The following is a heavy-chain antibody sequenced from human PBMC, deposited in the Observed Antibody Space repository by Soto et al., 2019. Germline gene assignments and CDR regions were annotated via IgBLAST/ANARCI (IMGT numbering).Heavy chain of an antibody. CDR3: ATYRLTAMEARPFDY. V-gene: IGHV4-61*01. Sequence: QVQLQESGPGLVKPSETLSLTCTVSGGSVSSGSYYWSWIRQPPGKGLEWIGYIYYSGSTNYTPTLKSRVTISVDTSKNRFSLKLSSVTAADTAVYYCATYRLTAMEARPFDYWGQGTPVTVSS. J-gene: IGHJ4*02. CDR2: IYYSGST. D-gene: IGHD5-18*01. CDR1: GGSVSSGSYY.